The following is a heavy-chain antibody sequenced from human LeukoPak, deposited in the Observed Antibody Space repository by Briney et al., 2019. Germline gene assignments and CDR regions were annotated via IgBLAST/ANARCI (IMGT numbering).Heavy chain of an antibody. V-gene: IGHV4-34*01. CDR3: ARTPTGYSYGHFDY. D-gene: IGHD5-18*01. CDR1: GGSFSGYY. J-gene: IGHJ4*02. CDR2: INHSGST. Sequence: SETLSLTCAVYGGSFSGYYWSWIRQPPGKGLEWIGEINHSGSTNYNPSLKSRVTISVDTSKNQFSLKLSSVTAADTAVYYCARTPTGYSYGHFDYWGQGTLVTVSS.